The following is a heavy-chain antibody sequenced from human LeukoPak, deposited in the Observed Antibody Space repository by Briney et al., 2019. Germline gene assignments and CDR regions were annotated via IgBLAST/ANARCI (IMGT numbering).Heavy chain of an antibody. Sequence: SVKVSCKASGYTFTSYGISWVRQAPGQGLEWMGGIIPIFGTANYAQKFQGRVTITADESTSTAYMELSSLRSEDTAVYYCARVLYYYGSGAVWGYWGQGTLVTVSS. CDR1: GYTFTSYG. D-gene: IGHD3-10*01. J-gene: IGHJ4*02. CDR2: IIPIFGTA. CDR3: ARVLYYYGSGAVWGY. V-gene: IGHV1-69*13.